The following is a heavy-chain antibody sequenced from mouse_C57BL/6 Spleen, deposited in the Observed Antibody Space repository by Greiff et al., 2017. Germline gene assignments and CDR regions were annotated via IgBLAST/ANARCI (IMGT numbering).Heavy chain of an antibody. Sequence: EVQLQQSGPELVKPGASVKISCKASGYTFTDYYMNWVKQSHGKSLEWIGDINPNNGGTSYNQKFKGKATLTVDKSSSTAYMELRSLTSKDSAVYYCARDSSGHDYWGQGTTLTVSS. CDR2: INPNNGGT. D-gene: IGHD3-2*02. CDR3: ARDSSGHDY. V-gene: IGHV1-26*01. CDR1: GYTFTDYY. J-gene: IGHJ2*01.